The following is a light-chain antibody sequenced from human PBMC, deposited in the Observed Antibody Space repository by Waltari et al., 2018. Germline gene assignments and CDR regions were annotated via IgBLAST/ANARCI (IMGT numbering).Light chain of an antibody. J-gene: IGKJ4*01. CDR3: QQYHIWPLYLT. CDR1: QDILAN. Sequence: EIVMTQSPATLSVSLGERATLSCRASQDILANLAWYQQEPGQAPRLLIYGAALRATGIPARFSGSGSGTEFTLTLTSLQSEDSAIYYCQQYHIWPLYLTFGGGTKVEVK. V-gene: IGKV3-15*01. CDR2: GAA.